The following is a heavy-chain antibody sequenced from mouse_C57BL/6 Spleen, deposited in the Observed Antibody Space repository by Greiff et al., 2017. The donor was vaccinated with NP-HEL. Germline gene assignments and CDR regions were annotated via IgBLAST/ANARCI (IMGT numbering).Heavy chain of an antibody. V-gene: IGHV7-3*01. CDR3: AGYDGNYEWDAMDY. J-gene: IGHJ4*01. D-gene: IGHD2-1*01. CDR2: IRNKANGYTT. CDR1: GFTFTDYY. Sequence: EVKLMESGGGLVQPGGSLSLSCAASGFTFTDYYMSWVRQPPGKALEWLGFIRNKANGYTTEYSASVKGRFTISRDNSQSILYLEMNALRAEDSATYYCAGYDGNYEWDAMDYWGQGTSVTVSS.